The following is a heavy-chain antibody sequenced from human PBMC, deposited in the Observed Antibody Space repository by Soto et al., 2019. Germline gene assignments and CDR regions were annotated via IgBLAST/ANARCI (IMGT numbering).Heavy chain of an antibody. CDR1: GFTFSSYG. V-gene: IGHV3-33*01. J-gene: IGHJ4*02. D-gene: IGHD5-12*01. CDR3: ARENLGGYDYYDY. CDR2: IWYDGSNK. Sequence: QVQLVESGGGVVQPGRSLRLSCAASGFTFSSYGMHWVRQAPGKGLEWVAVIWYDGSNKYYADSVKGRFTISRDNSKNKLYLQMNSLRAEDTAVYYWARENLGGYDYYDYWGEGTLVTVSS.